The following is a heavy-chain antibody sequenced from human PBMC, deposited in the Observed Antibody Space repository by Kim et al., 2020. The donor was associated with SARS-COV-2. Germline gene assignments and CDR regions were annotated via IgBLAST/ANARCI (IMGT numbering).Heavy chain of an antibody. CDR3: ARDSPLWFGELPQHDYFDY. V-gene: IGHV1-69*04. CDR2: IIPILGIA. Sequence: SVKVSCKASGGTFSSYAISWVRQAPGQGLEWMGRIIPILGIANYAQKFQGRVTITADKSTSTAYMELSSLRSEDTAVYYCARDSPLWFGELPQHDYFDYWGQGTLVTVSS. CDR1: GGTFSSYA. D-gene: IGHD3-10*01. J-gene: IGHJ4*02.